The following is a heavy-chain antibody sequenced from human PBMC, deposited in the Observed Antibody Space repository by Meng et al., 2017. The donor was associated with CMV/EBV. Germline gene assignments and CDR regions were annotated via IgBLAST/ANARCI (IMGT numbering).Heavy chain of an antibody. D-gene: IGHD3-3*01. CDR1: GGSFSGYY. CDR2: INHSVST. CDR3: ARGDPVLRFLEWLPRYYGMDV. Sequence: SETLSLTCAVYGGSFSGYYWSWIRQPPGKGLEWIGEINHSVSTNYNPSLKSRVTISVDTSKNQFSLKLSSVTAADTAVYYCARGDPVLRFLEWLPRYYGMDVWGQGNAGHRLL. V-gene: IGHV4-34*01. J-gene: IGHJ6*02.